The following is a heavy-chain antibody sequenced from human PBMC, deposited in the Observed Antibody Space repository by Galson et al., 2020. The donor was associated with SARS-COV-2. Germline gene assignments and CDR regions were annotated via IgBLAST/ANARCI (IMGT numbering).Heavy chain of an antibody. CDR1: GFTVSNSY. Sequence: GGSLRLSCAASGFTVSNSYMTWVRQAPGQGLEWVSVLYTYGTTYYADYVKGRFTISRDNSKNTLYLQMNSLRAEDSALYYCARKTCGGACFSGYYFDYWGQGTLVTVSS. CDR3: ARKTCGGACFSGYYFDY. CDR2: LYTYGTT. J-gene: IGHJ4*02. D-gene: IGHD2-21*01. V-gene: IGHV3-53*01.